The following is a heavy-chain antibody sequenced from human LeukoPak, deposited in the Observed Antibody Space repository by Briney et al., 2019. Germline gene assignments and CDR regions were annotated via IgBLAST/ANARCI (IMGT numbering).Heavy chain of an antibody. V-gene: IGHV3-9*01. CDR2: ISWNSGTI. CDR1: RFTFDDYA. D-gene: IGHD2-2*01. J-gene: IGHJ4*02. CDR3: AKGGVPVPAAMGIDY. Sequence: GRSLRLSCAASRFTFDDYAMHWVRQAPGKGLEWVSGISWNSGTIGYADSEKGRFTISRDNAKNSLYLQMNSLRVEDTALYYCAKGGVPVPAAMGIDYWGQGTLVTVSS.